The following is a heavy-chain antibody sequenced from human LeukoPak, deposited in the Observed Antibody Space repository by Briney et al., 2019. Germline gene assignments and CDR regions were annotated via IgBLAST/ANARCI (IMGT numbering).Heavy chain of an antibody. V-gene: IGHV4-59*01. CDR3: ARDKAAAGNGWFDP. Sequence: SETLSLTCTVSGGSISSYYWSWIRQPPGKGLDWIGYIYYSGSTNYNPSLKSRVTISVDTSKNQFSLKLSSVTAADTAVYYCARDKAAAGNGWFDPWGQGTLVTVSS. CDR2: IYYSGST. CDR1: GGSISSYY. J-gene: IGHJ5*02. D-gene: IGHD6-13*01.